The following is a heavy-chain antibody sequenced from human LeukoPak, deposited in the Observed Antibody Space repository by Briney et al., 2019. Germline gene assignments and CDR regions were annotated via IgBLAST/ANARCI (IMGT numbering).Heavy chain of an antibody. Sequence: PSETLSLTCTVSGGSISSYYWSWIRQPAGKGLEWIGRIYTSGSTNYNPSLKSRVTMSVDTSKNQFSLKLSSVTAADTAVYYCAGDYGSSLREDWFDPWGQGTLVTVSS. CDR1: GGSISSYY. CDR2: IYTSGST. J-gene: IGHJ5*02. D-gene: IGHD6-13*01. CDR3: AGDYGSSLREDWFDP. V-gene: IGHV4-4*07.